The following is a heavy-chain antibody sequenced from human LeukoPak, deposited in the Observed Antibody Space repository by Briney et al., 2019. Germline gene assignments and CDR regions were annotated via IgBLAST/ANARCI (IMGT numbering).Heavy chain of an antibody. CDR3: AKDIADYASGSAPCGMDV. Sequence: GLSLRLSCAASGSTFSNYATAWVRQAPGGGLEWVSAISGSGGSTYYAGPVKGRFTISRDNSKNTLYLQTHSLRAEDTAVYYCAKDIADYASGSAPCGMDVWGQGTPVTVS. D-gene: IGHD3-10*01. CDR1: GSTFSNYA. J-gene: IGHJ6*02. CDR2: ISGSGGST. V-gene: IGHV3-23*01.